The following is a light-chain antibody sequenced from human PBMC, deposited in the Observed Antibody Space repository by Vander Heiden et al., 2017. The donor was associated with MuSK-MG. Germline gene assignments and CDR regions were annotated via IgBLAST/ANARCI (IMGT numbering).Light chain of an antibody. Sequence: DIQMTQSPSTLSASVGDRVTITCRASQSISSWLAWYQQKPGKAPKLLIYDASSLESGVPSRFSGSASGTEFTLTISSLHPDDFATYYCQQDNSYSHTFGQGTKVEIK. CDR2: DAS. CDR1: QSISSW. V-gene: IGKV1-5*01. J-gene: IGKJ2*01. CDR3: QQDNSYSHT.